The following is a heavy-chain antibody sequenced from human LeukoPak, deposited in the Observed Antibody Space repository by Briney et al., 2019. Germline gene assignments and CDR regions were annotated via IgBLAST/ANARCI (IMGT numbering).Heavy chain of an antibody. Sequence: PSETLSLTCTVSGGSISSYYWSWIRQPPGKGLEWIGYIYYSGSTNYNPSLKSRVTISVDTSKNQFSLKLSSVTAADTAVYYCASGSLGSGSLDYWGQGTLVTVSS. V-gene: IGHV4-59*01. J-gene: IGHJ4*02. CDR2: IYYSGST. D-gene: IGHD3-10*01. CDR1: GGSISSYY. CDR3: ASGSLGSGSLDY.